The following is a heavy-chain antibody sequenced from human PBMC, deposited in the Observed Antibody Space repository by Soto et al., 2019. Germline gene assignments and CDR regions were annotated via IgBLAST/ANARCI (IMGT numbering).Heavy chain of an antibody. CDR1: GFTFTRYS. CDR3: ARESEDLTSNFDY. CDR2: ISSTTNYI. V-gene: IGHV3-21*01. Sequence: LRLSCAASGFTFTRYSMNWVRQAPGKGLEWVSSISSTTNYIYYADSMKGRFTVSRDNAKNSVYLEMNSLSAEDAAVYYCARESEDLTSNFDYWGQGTLVTVSS. J-gene: IGHJ4*02.